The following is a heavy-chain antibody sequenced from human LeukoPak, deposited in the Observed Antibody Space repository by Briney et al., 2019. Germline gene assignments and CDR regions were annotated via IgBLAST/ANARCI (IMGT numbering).Heavy chain of an antibody. CDR2: ISYSGST. CDR3: ASLEMDAFDI. CDR1: GGSISSHY. Sequence: SETLSLTCTVSGGSISSHYWHWIRQPPGKGLEWIGYISYSGSTIYSPSLESRVTMSVDTSKNQFSLKLSSVTAADTAVYYCASLEMDAFDIWGQGTMVTVSS. V-gene: IGHV4-59*08. D-gene: IGHD5-24*01. J-gene: IGHJ3*02.